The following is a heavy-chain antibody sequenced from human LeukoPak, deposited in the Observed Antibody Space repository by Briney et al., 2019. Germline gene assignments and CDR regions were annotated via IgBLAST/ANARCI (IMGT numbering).Heavy chain of an antibody. CDR1: GGSISSYY. D-gene: IGHD4-17*01. V-gene: IGHV4-59*08. CDR3: ARSTVTSPGWYFDL. Sequence: SETLSLTCTVSGGSISSYYWSWIRQPPGKGLEWIGYIYYSGSTNYNPSLKSRVTISVDTSKNQFSLKLSSVTAADTAVYYCARSTVTSPGWYFDLWGRGTLVTVSS. J-gene: IGHJ2*01. CDR2: IYYSGST.